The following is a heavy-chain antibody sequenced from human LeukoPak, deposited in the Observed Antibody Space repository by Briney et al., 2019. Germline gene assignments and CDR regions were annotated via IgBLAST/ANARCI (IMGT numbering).Heavy chain of an antibody. CDR2: ISGSGGTT. D-gene: IGHD5-12*01. CDR3: ATISTREVATIRSDY. V-gene: IGHV3-23*01. Sequence: QSGGSLRLSCAASGFTFSSYGMNWVRQAPGKGLEWVSAISGSGGTTYYADSVKGRFTISRGNSKNTLYLQMNSLRAEDTAVYYCATISTREVATIRSDYWGQGTLVTVSS. CDR1: GFTFSSYG. J-gene: IGHJ4*02.